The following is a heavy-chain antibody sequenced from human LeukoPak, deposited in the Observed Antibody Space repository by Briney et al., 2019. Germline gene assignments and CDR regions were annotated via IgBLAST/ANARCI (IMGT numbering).Heavy chain of an antibody. CDR3: ARDWGFGDSEDWFDP. D-gene: IGHD3-10*01. CDR1: GYSISRGYY. CDR2: VHHTGST. Sequence: SETLSLTCNVSGYSISRGYYWGWIRQPPGQGLEWIGSVHHTGSTYYNPSLRSRVSISVDKSTNHISLEVTSVTAADTAVYYCARDWGFGDSEDWFDPWGQGTLVTVSS. J-gene: IGHJ5*02. V-gene: IGHV4-38-2*02.